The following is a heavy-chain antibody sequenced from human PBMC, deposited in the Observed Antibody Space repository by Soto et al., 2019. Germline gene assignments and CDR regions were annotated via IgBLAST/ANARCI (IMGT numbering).Heavy chain of an antibody. V-gene: IGHV3-30*18. CDR1: GFTFSSYG. Sequence: QVQLVESGGGVVQPGRSLRLSCAASGFTFSSYGMHWVRQAPGKGLEWVAVISYDGSNKYYADSVKGRFTISRDNSKNTLYLQMNSLRAEDTAVYYCAKDNLSRFFRWFNYGGHTSDYWGQGTLVTVSS. J-gene: IGHJ4*02. CDR2: ISYDGSNK. D-gene: IGHD4-17*01. CDR3: AKDNLSRFFRWFNYGGHTSDY.